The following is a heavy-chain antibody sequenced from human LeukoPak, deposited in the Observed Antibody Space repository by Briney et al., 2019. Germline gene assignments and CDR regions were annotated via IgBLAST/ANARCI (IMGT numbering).Heavy chain of an antibody. J-gene: IGHJ4*02. CDR3: ARVVVVAATIGY. CDR2: INPNSGGT. Sequence: ASVKVSCKASGYTFTGYYMHWVRQAPGQGLEWMGWINPNSGGTNYAQKFQGRVTMTTDTSTSTAYMELRSLRSDDTAVYYCARVVVVAATIGYWGQGTLVTVSS. D-gene: IGHD2-15*01. V-gene: IGHV1-2*02. CDR1: GYTFTGYY.